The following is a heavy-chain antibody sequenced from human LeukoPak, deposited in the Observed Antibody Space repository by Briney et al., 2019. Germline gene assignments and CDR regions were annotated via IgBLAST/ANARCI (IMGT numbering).Heavy chain of an antibody. V-gene: IGHV3-11*01. Sequence: GGSLRLSCAASGFTFSDYYMTWIRQAPGQGLEWISYVSGSEDNKYYADSVKGRFAISRDNAEKSLFLQMSNLRTEDTAVYYCARAGLSGHYIENWGQGTLVTVSS. CDR2: VSGSEDNK. CDR3: ARAGLSGHYIEN. D-gene: IGHD1-26*01. J-gene: IGHJ4*02. CDR1: GFTFSDYY.